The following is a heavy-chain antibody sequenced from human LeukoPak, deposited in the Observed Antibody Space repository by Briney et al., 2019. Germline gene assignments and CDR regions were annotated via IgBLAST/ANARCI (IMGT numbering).Heavy chain of an antibody. Sequence: GGSLRLSCAASGITFSSHWMHWVRQAPGKGLVWVSRINGEGLSTSYADSVQGRFTISRDNAKNTLYLQMNSLRAEDTAVYYCARARGSSYGLFDYWGRGTLVTVSS. CDR2: INGEGLST. D-gene: IGHD5-18*01. CDR3: ARARGSSYGLFDY. J-gene: IGHJ4*02. CDR1: GITFSSHW. V-gene: IGHV3-74*01.